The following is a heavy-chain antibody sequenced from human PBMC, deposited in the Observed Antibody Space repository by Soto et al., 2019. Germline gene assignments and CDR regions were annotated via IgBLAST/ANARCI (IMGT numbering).Heavy chain of an antibody. D-gene: IGHD3-22*01. V-gene: IGHV3-30*18. CDR3: AKDGRTYYYDSSEFY. CDR2: ISYDGSNK. CDR1: GFTFSSYG. J-gene: IGHJ4*02. Sequence: GGSLRLSCAASGFTFSSYGMHWVRQAPGKGLEWVAVISYDGSNKYYADSVKGRFTISRDNSKNTLYLQMNSLRAEDTAVYYCAKDGRTYYYDSSEFYWGQGTLVTVSS.